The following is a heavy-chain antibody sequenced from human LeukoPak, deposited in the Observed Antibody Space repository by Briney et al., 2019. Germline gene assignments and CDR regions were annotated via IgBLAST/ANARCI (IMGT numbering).Heavy chain of an antibody. J-gene: IGHJ4*02. V-gene: IGHV1-2*02. CDR2: INPNSGGT. D-gene: IGHD1-26*01. CDR3: ATERIVGATGDFDY. Sequence: ASVKVSCKASGYTFTGYYMHWVRQAPGQGLEWMGWINPNSGGTNYAQKFQGRVTMTEDTSTDTAYMELSSLRSEDTAVYYCATERIVGATGDFDYWGQGTLVTVSS. CDR1: GYTFTGYY.